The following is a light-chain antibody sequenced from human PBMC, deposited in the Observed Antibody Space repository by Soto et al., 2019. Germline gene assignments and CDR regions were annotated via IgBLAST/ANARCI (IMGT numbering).Light chain of an antibody. J-gene: IGLJ2*01. CDR1: NSNIGSFYD. Sequence: QAVVTQPPSVSGAPGQRVTIPCTGSNSNIGSFYDVHWYQQLPGTVPKLLIYGDNNRPSGVPDRFSGSKSGTSASLAITGRQAEAEADYYCQSYDNSLSHVVFGGGTKLTVL. CDR3: QSYDNSLSHVV. CDR2: GDN. V-gene: IGLV1-40*01.